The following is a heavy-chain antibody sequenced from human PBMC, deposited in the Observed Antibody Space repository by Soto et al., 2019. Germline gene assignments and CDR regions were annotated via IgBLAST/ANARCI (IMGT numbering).Heavy chain of an antibody. CDR2: ISWNSGTI. CDR1: GFSFDDYA. J-gene: IGHJ6*02. D-gene: IGHD2-8*02. Sequence: GGSLRLSCAASGFSFDDYAMHWVRQAPGKGLEWVSGISWNSGTIGYADSVKGRFTISRDNAKNSLYLQMNSLRAEDTALYYCAKSTGGTANGMGVWGQRTTVTVSS. CDR3: AKSTGGTANGMGV. V-gene: IGHV3-9*01.